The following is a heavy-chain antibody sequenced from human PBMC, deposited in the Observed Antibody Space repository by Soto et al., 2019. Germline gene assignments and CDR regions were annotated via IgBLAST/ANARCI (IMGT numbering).Heavy chain of an antibody. D-gene: IGHD2-2*01. CDR1: GYSFRTHG. Sequence: QVQLVQSGAEVKTPGASVKVSCRASGYSFRTHGISWVRQAPGQGLEWMGWISTYDDRSNFPPKFQGRITMTTDTSTSTAYMELRSLRSDDTALNFYARDLGYCNSSGCFRNWFAPWGQGTLVTVSS. CDR3: ARDLGYCNSSGCFRNWFAP. J-gene: IGHJ5*02. V-gene: IGHV1-18*01. CDR2: ISTYDDRS.